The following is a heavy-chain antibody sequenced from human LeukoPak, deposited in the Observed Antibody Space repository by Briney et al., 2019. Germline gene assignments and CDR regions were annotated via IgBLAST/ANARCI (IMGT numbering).Heavy chain of an antibody. CDR1: GFTFSSYS. D-gene: IGHD3-16*01. CDR3: ARDYVLGDAFDI. J-gene: IGHJ3*02. Sequence: PRGSLRLSCAASGFTFSSYSMNWVRQAPGKGLEWVSSISNSSSYIYYADSVKGRFTISRDNAKNSLYLQMNSLRAEDTAVYYCARDYVLGDAFDIWGQGTMVTVSS. V-gene: IGHV3-21*01. CDR2: ISNSSSYI.